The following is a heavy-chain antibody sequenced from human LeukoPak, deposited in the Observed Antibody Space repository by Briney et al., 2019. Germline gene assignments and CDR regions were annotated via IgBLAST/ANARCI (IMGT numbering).Heavy chain of an antibody. CDR2: IYHSGST. Sequence: PSETLSLTCTVSGYSISSGYYWGWIRQPPGKGLEWIGSIYHSGSTYHNPSLKSRVTISVDTSKNQFSLKLSSVTAADTAVYYCARVCSSTSCYPGIQHWGQGTLVTVSS. D-gene: IGHD2-2*01. J-gene: IGHJ1*01. V-gene: IGHV4-38-2*02. CDR3: ARVCSSTSCYPGIQH. CDR1: GYSISSGYY.